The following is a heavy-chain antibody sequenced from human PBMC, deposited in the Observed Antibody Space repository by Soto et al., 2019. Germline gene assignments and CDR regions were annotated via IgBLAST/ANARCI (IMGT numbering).Heavy chain of an antibody. Sequence: QVQLVQSGAEVKKPGSSVKVSCKASEGTFSSYTISWVRQAPGQGLDWMGGVIPIFGTANYAQKFQGRVTITADESTSTAYMELSSLRSEDTAVYYCASLRGYCTRTNCLYYFDYWGQGTLVTVSS. V-gene: IGHV1-69*01. CDR3: ASLRGYCTRTNCLYYFDY. D-gene: IGHD2-2*01. CDR1: EGTFSSYT. J-gene: IGHJ4*02. CDR2: VIPIFGTA.